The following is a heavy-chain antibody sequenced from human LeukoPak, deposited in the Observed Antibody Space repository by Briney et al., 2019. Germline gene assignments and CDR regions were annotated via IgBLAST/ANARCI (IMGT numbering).Heavy chain of an antibody. CDR1: GYTFTGYY. J-gene: IGHJ4*02. CDR3: ARRSSSWFYFDY. CDR2: INPSGGST. V-gene: IGHV1-46*01. D-gene: IGHD6-13*01. Sequence: ASVKVSCKASGYTFTGYYMHWVRQAPGQGLEWMGMINPSGGSTIYAQEFQGRVTMTRDTSTSTVYMELNSLRSEDTAVYYCARRSSSWFYFDYWGQGTLVTVSS.